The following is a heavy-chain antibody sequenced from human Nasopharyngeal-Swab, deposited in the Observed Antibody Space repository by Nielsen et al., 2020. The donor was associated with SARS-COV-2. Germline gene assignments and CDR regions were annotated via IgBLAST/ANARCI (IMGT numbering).Heavy chain of an antibody. D-gene: IGHD3-10*01. CDR1: GFTFSSYS. V-gene: IGHV3-21*01. Sequence: GGSLRLSCAASGFTFSSYSMTWVRQAPGKGLEWVSSIGSSSSYIYYADSVKGRFTISRDNAKNSLYLQMNSLRAEDTAVYYCARDPGRWVRGVYYWGQGTLVTVSS. CDR2: IGSSSSYI. CDR3: ARDPGRWVRGVYY. J-gene: IGHJ4*02.